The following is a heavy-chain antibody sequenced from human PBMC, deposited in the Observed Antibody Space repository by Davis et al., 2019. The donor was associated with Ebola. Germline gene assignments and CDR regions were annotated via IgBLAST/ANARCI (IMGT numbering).Heavy chain of an antibody. J-gene: IGHJ4*02. CDR3: AKDVTYYYDSSGFEY. CDR1: GFTFSSYA. D-gene: IGHD3-22*01. Sequence: GESLKISCAASGFTFSSYAMSWVRQAPGKGLEWVSAISGSGVSTYYADSVKGRFTISRDNSKNTLYLQMNSLRAEDTAVYYCAKDVTYYYDSSGFEYWGQGTLVTVSS. V-gene: IGHV3-23*01. CDR2: ISGSGVST.